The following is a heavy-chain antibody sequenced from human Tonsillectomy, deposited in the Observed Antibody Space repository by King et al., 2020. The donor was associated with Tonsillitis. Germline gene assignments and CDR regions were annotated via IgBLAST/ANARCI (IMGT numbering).Heavy chain of an antibody. CDR2: IDPSDSYT. CDR3: ARRGVYSAGLYNHDGFDI. J-gene: IGHJ3*02. D-gene: IGHD6-25*01. Sequence: QLVQSGAEVKKPGESLRISCKGSGYSFTSYWITWVRQMPGKGLEWMGRIDPSDSYTNYSPSFQGHVTISADTSISTAYLQWTSLKASDTAMYYCARRGVYSAGLYNHDGFDIWGQGTMVTVSS. V-gene: IGHV5-10-1*01. CDR1: GYSFTSYW.